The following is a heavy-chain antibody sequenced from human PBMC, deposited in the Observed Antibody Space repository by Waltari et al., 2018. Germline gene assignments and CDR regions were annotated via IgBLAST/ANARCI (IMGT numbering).Heavy chain of an antibody. CDR1: GGSISSSNW. CDR2: IYHGGGT. J-gene: IGHJ3*02. CDR3: AGGGMGEWEGVTIFGNDAFDI. V-gene: IGHV4-4*02. Sequence: QVQLQESGPGLVKPSGTLSLTCAVSGGSISSSNWWSWVRQPPGKGLEWIGEIYHGGGTNSNPSRKIGVTISVDKSKNQFSLKLSSVTAADTAVYYWAGGGMGEWEGVTIFGNDAFDIWGQGTMVTVSS. D-gene: IGHD3-3*01.